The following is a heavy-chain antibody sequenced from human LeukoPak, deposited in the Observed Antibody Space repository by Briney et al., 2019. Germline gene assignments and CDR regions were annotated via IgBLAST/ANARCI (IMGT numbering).Heavy chain of an antibody. Sequence: GASVKVSCKASGYTFTSYGISWVRQAPGQGLEWMGWINPNNGGTNYAQKFQGRVTMTRDTSIGTAYMELSRLRSDDTAVYYCARDERYDSSGYPFDYWGQGTLVTVSS. CDR2: INPNNGGT. J-gene: IGHJ4*02. V-gene: IGHV1-2*02. D-gene: IGHD3-22*01. CDR1: GYTFTSYG. CDR3: ARDERYDSSGYPFDY.